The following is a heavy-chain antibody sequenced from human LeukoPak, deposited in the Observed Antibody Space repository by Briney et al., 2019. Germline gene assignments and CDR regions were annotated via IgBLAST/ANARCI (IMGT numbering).Heavy chain of an antibody. CDR3: ARVSQGAHRSFDY. CDR1: GGSISSSRYY. J-gene: IGHJ4*02. CDR2: IDYSGST. Sequence: SETLSLTCTVSGGSISSSRYYWGWIRQPPGKGLEWIGSIDYSGSTYYTPSLKSRVTISVDTSKNQFSLKLSSVTAADTAVYYCARVSQGAHRSFDYWGQGTLVTVSS. D-gene: IGHD3-16*01. V-gene: IGHV4-39*07.